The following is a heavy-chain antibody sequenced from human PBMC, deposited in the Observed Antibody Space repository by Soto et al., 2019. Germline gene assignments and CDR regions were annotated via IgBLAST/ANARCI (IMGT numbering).Heavy chain of an antibody. CDR1: GFSVNNIY. CDR2: ISDGGKT. D-gene: IGHD5-12*01. J-gene: IGHJ4*02. Sequence: GGSLRLSCAASGFSVNNIYMSWIRQAPGKGLEWVSTISDGGKTFYADSVKGRFTLSRDNSKNTLFLQMSSLRVEDTAVYYCSRDRTSGGYDYRGQGTLVTVS. V-gene: IGHV3-53*01. CDR3: SRDRTSGGYDY.